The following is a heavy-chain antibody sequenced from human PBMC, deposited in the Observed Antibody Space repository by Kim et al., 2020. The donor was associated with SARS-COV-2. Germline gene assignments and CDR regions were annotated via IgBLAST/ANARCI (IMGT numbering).Heavy chain of an antibody. J-gene: IGHJ4*02. Sequence: GGSLRLSCAASGFTFSSYAMSWVRQAPGKGLEWVSAISGSGGSTYYADSVKGRFTISRDKSKNTLYLQMNSLRAEDTAVYYCAKTYYYGSGSPYNFDYWGQGTLVTVSS. CDR3: AKTYYYGSGSPYNFDY. V-gene: IGHV3-23*01. CDR2: ISGSGGST. CDR1: GFTFSSYA. D-gene: IGHD3-10*01.